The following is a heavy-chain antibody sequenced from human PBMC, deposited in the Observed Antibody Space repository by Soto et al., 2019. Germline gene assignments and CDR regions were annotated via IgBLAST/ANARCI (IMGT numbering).Heavy chain of an antibody. V-gene: IGHV1-69*13. D-gene: IGHD3-22*01. J-gene: IGHJ3*02. CDR3: ARMDRADYYDSSGQPPSAFDI. Sequence: SVKVSCKASGGTFSSYAISWVRQAPGQGLEWMGGIIPIFGTANYAQKFQGRVTITADESTSTAYMELSSLRSEDTAVYYCARMDRADYYDSSGQPPSAFDISGKGTILTVSS. CDR2: IIPIFGTA. CDR1: GGTFSSYA.